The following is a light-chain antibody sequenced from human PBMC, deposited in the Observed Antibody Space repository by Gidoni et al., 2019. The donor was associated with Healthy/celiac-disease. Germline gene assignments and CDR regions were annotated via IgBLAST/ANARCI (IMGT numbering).Light chain of an antibody. CDR2: AAS. CDR3: QQSYSTPLT. J-gene: IGKJ4*01. Sequence: DIQMTQSPSSLSASLGDRVTITCRASQSISSYLNWYQQKPGKDPKLLIYAASSLHSGVPSRFSGSGSGTDFTLTISSLQPEDFATYYCQQSYSTPLTFGGGTKVEIK. CDR1: QSISSY. V-gene: IGKV1-39*01.